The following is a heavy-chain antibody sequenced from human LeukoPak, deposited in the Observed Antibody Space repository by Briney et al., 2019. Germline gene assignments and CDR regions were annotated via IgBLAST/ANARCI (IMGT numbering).Heavy chain of an antibody. CDR3: ASSPYIAVAGTGYYYYGMDV. J-gene: IGHJ6*02. CDR1: GFTFSSYS. Sequence: PGGSLRLSCAASGFTFSSYSMNWVRQAPGKGLEWVSYITGSSDTIYYADSVKGRFTISRDNSKNTLYLQMNSLRAEDTAVYYCASSPYIAVAGTGYYYYGMDVWGQGTTVTVSS. CDR2: ITGSSDTI. V-gene: IGHV3-48*01. D-gene: IGHD6-19*01.